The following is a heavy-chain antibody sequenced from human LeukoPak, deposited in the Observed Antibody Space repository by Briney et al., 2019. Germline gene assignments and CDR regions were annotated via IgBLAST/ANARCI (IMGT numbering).Heavy chain of an antibody. D-gene: IGHD3-22*01. CDR2: ISYDGSNK. J-gene: IGHJ4*02. V-gene: IGHV3-30-3*01. CDR1: GFTFSSYA. CDR3: ARDFTDSSGLESDY. Sequence: GRSLRLSCAASGFTFSSYAMHWVRQAPGKGLEWVAVISYDGSNKYYADSVKGRFTISRDNSKNTLYLQMNSLRAEDTAVYYCARDFTDSSGLESDYWGQGTLVTVSS.